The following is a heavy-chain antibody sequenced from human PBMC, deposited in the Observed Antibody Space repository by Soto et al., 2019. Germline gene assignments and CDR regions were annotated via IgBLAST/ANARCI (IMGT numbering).Heavy chain of an antibody. D-gene: IGHD3-3*01. CDR3: ARGRYYDFWSGYRVNVNLHAFDI. J-gene: IGHJ3*02. CDR1: GGSFSGYY. Sequence: SETLSLTCAVYGGSFSGYYWSWIRQPPGKGLEWIGEIKHSGSTNYNPSLKSRVTISVDTSKNQFSLKLSSVTAADTAVYYCARGRYYDFWSGYRVNVNLHAFDIWGQGTMVTVSS. V-gene: IGHV4-34*01. CDR2: IKHSGST.